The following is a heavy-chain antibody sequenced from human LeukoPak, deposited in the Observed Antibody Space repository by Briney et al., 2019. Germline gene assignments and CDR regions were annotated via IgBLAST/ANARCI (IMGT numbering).Heavy chain of an antibody. V-gene: IGHV3-23*01. CDR2: ISGSGGST. D-gene: IGHD3-22*01. CDR1: GLTFSSYA. CDR3: APEGPIGYYFLSDY. J-gene: IGHJ4*02. Sequence: AGGSLRLSCAASGLTFSSYAMSWVRQAPGKGLGWGSAISGSGGSTYYADSVKGRFTISRDSSRTTFHLHRNSLRAEAAAVYYCAPEGPIGYYFLSDYWGQGTPVTVSS.